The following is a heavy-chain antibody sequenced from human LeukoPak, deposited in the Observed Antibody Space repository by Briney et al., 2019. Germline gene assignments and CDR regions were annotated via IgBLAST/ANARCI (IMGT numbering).Heavy chain of an antibody. V-gene: IGHV4-59*01. CDR2: IYYTGST. J-gene: IGHJ6*03. CDR3: ARGWVRTSGVNVDIVATTPSYYYMDV. Sequence: SETLSLTCTVSVGSISSYYWSWIRQPPGKGLEWVGYIYYTGSTNDSPSLKSRVTISVDTSKNQFSLKLSSVTASDTAVYYCARGWVRTSGVNVDIVATTPSYYYMDVWGKGTTVTVSS. D-gene: IGHD5-12*01. CDR1: VGSISSYY.